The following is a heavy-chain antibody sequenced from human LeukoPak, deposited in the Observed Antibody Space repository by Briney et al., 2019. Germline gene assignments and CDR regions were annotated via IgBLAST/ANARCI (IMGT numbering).Heavy chain of an antibody. J-gene: IGHJ4*02. CDR3: AKESIAAADIFDY. D-gene: IGHD6-13*01. CDR2: IRYDGSNK. Sequence: GGSLRLSCAASGFTFSSYGMHWVRQAPGKGLEWVAFIRYDGSNKYYADSVKGRFTISRDNSKNTLYLQMNSLRAKDTAVYYCAKESIAAADIFDYWGQGTLVTVSS. V-gene: IGHV3-30*02. CDR1: GFTFSSYG.